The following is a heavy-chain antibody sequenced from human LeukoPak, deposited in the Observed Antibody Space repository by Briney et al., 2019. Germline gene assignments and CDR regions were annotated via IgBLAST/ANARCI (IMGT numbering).Heavy chain of an antibody. CDR2: IYYSGST. J-gene: IGHJ6*02. V-gene: IGHV4-30-4*01. D-gene: IGHD4-23*01. CDR1: GGSIIGYY. Sequence: SETLSLTCTVSGGSIIGYYWSWIRQPPGKGLEWIGYIYYSGSTYYNPSLKSRVTISVDTSKNQFSLKLSSVTAADTAVYYCARDHGGTANYGMDVWGQGTTVTVSS. CDR3: ARDHGGTANYGMDV.